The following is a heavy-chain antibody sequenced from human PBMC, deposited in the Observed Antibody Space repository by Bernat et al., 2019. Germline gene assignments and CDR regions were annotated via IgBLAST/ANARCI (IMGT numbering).Heavy chain of an antibody. CDR1: GFTFSNYA. Sequence: EVQLLESGGGLVQPGGSLRLSCAASGFTFSNYAMSWVRQAPGKGLEWVSAIGGSDGNTYYADSVKGRFTISRDNSKNILYLQMNSLRAEDTAVYSCSRPGGSYAFRGFDSWGQGTLVTVSS. CDR2: IGGSDGNT. D-gene: IGHD1-26*01. V-gene: IGHV3-23*01. CDR3: SRPGGSYAFRGFDS. J-gene: IGHJ4*02.